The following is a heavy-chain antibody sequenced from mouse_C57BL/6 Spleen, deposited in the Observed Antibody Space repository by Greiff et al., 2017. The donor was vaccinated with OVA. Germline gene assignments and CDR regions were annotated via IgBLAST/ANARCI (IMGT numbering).Heavy chain of an antibody. V-gene: IGHV1-15*01. Sequence: VQLQQSGAELVRPGASVTLSCKASGYTFTDYEMHWVKQTPAHGLEWIGAIDPETGGTAYNQKFKGKAILTADKSSSTAYMELRSLTSEDSAVYYCTRYVYRAMDYWGQGTSVTVSS. D-gene: IGHD2-3*01. CDR3: TRYVYRAMDY. J-gene: IGHJ4*01. CDR2: IDPETGGT. CDR1: GYTFTDYE.